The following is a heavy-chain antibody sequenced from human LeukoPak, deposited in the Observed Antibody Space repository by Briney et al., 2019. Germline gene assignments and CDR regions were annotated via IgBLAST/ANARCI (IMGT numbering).Heavy chain of an antibody. J-gene: IGHJ4*02. V-gene: IGHV3-30*18. Sequence: PGGSLRLSCTASTFTFSDYDMGWVRQAPGKGLEWVAVISYDGSNKYYADSVKGRFTISRDNSKNTLYLQMNSLRAEDTAVYYCAKAKKGGIAVAGTYYFDYWGQGTLVTVSS. CDR3: AKAKKGGIAVAGTYYFDY. CDR2: ISYDGSNK. D-gene: IGHD6-19*01. CDR1: TFTFSDYD.